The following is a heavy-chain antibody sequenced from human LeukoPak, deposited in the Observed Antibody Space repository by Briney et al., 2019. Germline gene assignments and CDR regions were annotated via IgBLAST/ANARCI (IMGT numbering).Heavy chain of an antibody. J-gene: IGHJ4*02. CDR1: GVTFSGYS. CDR3: AGSSTTFDY. CDR2: ITATSRHI. D-gene: IGHD2-2*01. V-gene: IGHV3-21*01. Sequence: GGSLRLPCAAPGVTFSGYSVNWVRQAPGKGLEWVSAITATSRHIYYADSVKGRFTISRDNAKNSLYLQMNSLRVEDTALYYCAGSSTTFDYWGQGTLVTVSS.